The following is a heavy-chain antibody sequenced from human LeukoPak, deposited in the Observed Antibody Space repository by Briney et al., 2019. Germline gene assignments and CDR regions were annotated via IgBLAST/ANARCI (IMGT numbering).Heavy chain of an antibody. CDR1: GFSFMNAW. V-gene: IGHV3-15*01. CDR2: IKSNADGGTP. J-gene: IGHJ4*02. CDR3: TTFYHEYSPY. D-gene: IGHD2/OR15-2a*01. Sequence: GGSLRLSCAASGFSFMNAWMIWVRQAPGKGLEWVGRIKSNADGGTPDYAAPARGRFTISRDDSKNTLYLQMNSLKTEDTAVYYRTTFYHEYSPYWGRGTLVTVSS.